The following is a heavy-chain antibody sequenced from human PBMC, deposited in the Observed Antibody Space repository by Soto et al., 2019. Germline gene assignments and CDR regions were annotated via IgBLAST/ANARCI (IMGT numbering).Heavy chain of an antibody. CDR2: INAGNGNT. V-gene: IGHV1-3*01. J-gene: IGHJ4*02. Sequence: ASVKVSCKASGYTFTSYAMHWVRQAPGQRLEWMGWINAGNGNTKYSQKFQGRVTITADESTSTAYMELSSLRSEDTAVYYCARDPGIVGATGVYFDYWGQGTLVTVSS. CDR3: ARDPGIVGATGVYFDY. CDR1: GYTFTSYA. D-gene: IGHD1-26*01.